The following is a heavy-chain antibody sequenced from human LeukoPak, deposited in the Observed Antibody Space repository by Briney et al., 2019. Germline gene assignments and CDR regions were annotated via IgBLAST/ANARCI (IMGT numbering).Heavy chain of an antibody. CDR3: ARDPVEWELLLDY. CDR2: MNIDGSEK. D-gene: IGHD1-26*01. CDR1: GFTFSSYW. V-gene: IGHV3-7*01. J-gene: IGHJ4*02. Sequence: GGSLRLSCAASGFTFSSYWMGWVRQAPGKRLEWVANMNIDGSEKYYADSAKGRFTISRDNARNSVYLQMNSLRVEDTAVYHCARDPVEWELLLDYWGQGTLVTVSS.